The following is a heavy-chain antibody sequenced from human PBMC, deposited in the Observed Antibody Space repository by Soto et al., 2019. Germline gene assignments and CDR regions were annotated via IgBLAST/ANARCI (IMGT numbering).Heavy chain of an antibody. Sequence: EVQLLESGGGLVQPGGSLRLSCAASGFTFSSYAMSWVRQAPGKGLEWVSAISGSGGSTYYADSVKGRFTISRDNSKNTLYLQMNSLRAEDTAVYYCGKDRGYSGYEPNWFDPWGQGTLVTVSS. J-gene: IGHJ5*02. V-gene: IGHV3-23*01. D-gene: IGHD5-12*01. CDR3: GKDRGYSGYEPNWFDP. CDR2: ISGSGGST. CDR1: GFTFSSYA.